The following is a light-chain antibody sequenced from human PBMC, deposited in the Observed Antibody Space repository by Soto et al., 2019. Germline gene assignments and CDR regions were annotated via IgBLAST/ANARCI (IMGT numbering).Light chain of an antibody. J-gene: IGKJ4*01. CDR2: GAS. Sequence: EIVMTQSPATLSVSPGERATLSCRASRNINRKLAWYQQKPGQAPRLLISGASTRATGIPARFSGSGSGTEFTLTISSLQSEDFAVYYCQQYHDYSPLIFGGGTKVEIK. CDR1: RNINRK. V-gene: IGKV3-15*01. CDR3: QQYHDYSPLI.